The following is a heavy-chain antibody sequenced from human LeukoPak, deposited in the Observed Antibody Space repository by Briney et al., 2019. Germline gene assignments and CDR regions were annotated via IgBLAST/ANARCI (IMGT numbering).Heavy chain of an antibody. V-gene: IGHV3-30*18. CDR1: GFTFSSYA. CDR2: ISYDGSAK. D-gene: IGHD3-22*01. CDR3: AKQYDYDRSGYSYLDY. Sequence: GGSLRLSCAASGFTFSSYAMHWVRQAPGKGLEWVAFISYDGSAKYYADSVKGRFTVSRDDSKNTLYLEMNSLRAEDTAVYYCAKQYDYDRSGYSYLDYWGQGTLVTVSS. J-gene: IGHJ4*02.